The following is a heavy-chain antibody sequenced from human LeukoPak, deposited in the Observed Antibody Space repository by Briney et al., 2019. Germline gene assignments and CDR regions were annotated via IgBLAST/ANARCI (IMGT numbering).Heavy chain of an antibody. CDR3: AGSYDSHLGDAFDI. D-gene: IGHD3-22*01. CDR2: IATYNGDT. J-gene: IGHJ3*02. Sequence: GASVKVSCKASSYPLTNFGLSWVRQAPGQGLEWLGWIATYNGDTNYPQKFRGRVSLTTDTSTRTVYMEMTNLKSDDTAMYYCAGSYDSHLGDAFDIWGQGTMVTVSS. CDR1: SYPLTNFG. V-gene: IGHV1-18*01.